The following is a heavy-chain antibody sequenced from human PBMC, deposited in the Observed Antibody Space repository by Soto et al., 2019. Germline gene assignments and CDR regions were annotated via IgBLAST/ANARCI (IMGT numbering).Heavy chain of an antibody. V-gene: IGHV1-18*01. CDR3: TRDTAMALPDA. CDR2: INAYNGNT. D-gene: IGHD5-18*01. Sequence: QVQLVQSGAEVKKPGASVKVSCKAPGYTFTSYAISWVRQAPGQGLEWMGWINAYNGNTNTAQKLQGRVTMTTDTSTNTAYMELRSLISDDTAVYYCTRDTAMALPDAWGQGTLVTVSS. CDR1: GYTFTSYA. J-gene: IGHJ4*02.